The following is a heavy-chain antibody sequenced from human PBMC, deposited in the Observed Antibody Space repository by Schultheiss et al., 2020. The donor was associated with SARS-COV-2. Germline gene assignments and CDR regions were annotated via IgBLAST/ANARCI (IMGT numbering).Heavy chain of an antibody. CDR1: GGSISSTNYY. D-gene: IGHD2-2*01. CDR2: IYYSGST. CDR3: ARVVVPEPYYYYYMDV. V-gene: IGHV4-61*05. Sequence: SETLSLTCTVSGGSISSTNYYWSWIRQPPGKGLEWIGYIYYSGSTNYNPSLKSRVTISVDTSKNQFSLKLSSVTAADTAVYYCARVVVPEPYYYYYMDVWGKGTTVTVSS. J-gene: IGHJ6*03.